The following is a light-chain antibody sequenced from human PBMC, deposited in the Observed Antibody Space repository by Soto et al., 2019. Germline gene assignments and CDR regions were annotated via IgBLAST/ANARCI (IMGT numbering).Light chain of an antibody. J-gene: IGLJ2*01. CDR1: SSNIGAGYG. V-gene: IGLV2-14*01. Sequence: QAVVTQPPSVSGAPGQRVTISCAGTSSNIGAGYGVHWYQQLPGRAPKLMIYEVSNRPSGVSNRFSGSKSGNTASLTISGLQAEDEADYYCSSYTSSSTLGVFGGGTKLTVL. CDR3: SSYTSSSTLGV. CDR2: EVS.